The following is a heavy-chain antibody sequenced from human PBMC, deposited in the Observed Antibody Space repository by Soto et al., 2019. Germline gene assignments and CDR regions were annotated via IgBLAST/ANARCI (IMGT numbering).Heavy chain of an antibody. J-gene: IGHJ4*02. CDR3: ARDGVRYFDY. Sequence: SETLSLTCTVSGGSISSGGYYWSWIRQHPGKGLEWIGYIYYSGSTYYNPSLKSRVTISVDTSKNQFSLKLSSVTAADTAVYYCARDGVRYFDYWGQGTLVTVSS. V-gene: IGHV4-31*03. CDR2: IYYSGST. CDR1: GGSISSGGYY. D-gene: IGHD3-9*01.